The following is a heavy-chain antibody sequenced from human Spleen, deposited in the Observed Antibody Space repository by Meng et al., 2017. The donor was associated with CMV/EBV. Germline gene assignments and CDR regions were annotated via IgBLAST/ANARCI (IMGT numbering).Heavy chain of an antibody. Sequence: GESLKISCAASGFTFSNYGIHWVRQAPGKGLEWVAFIRYDGSHKFYGDSVKGRFTISRDNSRDTLYLQMDSLKAEDTGVYYCAKDKGHANLLTTAWDYWGQGALVTVSS. CDR2: IRYDGSHK. D-gene: IGHD3-9*01. J-gene: IGHJ4*02. CDR3: AKDKGHANLLTTAWDY. V-gene: IGHV3-30*02. CDR1: GFTFSNYG.